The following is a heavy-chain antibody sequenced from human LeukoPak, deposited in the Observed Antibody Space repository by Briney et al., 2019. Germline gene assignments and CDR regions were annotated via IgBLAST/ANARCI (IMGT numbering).Heavy chain of an antibody. CDR1: GLTFSDYY. D-gene: IGHD3-22*01. V-gene: IGHV3-11*04. CDR2: ISSSGSTI. CDR3: AIQITMIVVVPYFDY. J-gene: IGHJ4*02. Sequence: GGPLRLSCAASGLTFSDYYMTWIRQAPGKGLEWVAYISSSGSTIYSADSVKGRFAVSRDNAKNSLFLHMNSLRAEDTAIYYCAIQITMIVVVPYFDYWGQGTLVTVSS.